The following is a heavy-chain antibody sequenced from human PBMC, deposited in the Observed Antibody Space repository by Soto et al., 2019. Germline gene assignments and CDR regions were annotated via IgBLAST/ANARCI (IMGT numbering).Heavy chain of an antibody. D-gene: IGHD6-13*01. CDR1: GGTFSSYA. Sequence: QVQLVQSGAEVKKPGSSVKVSCKASGGTFSSYAISWVRQAPGQGLEWMGGIIPIFGTANYAQKFQGRVTITADESTSTAYMELSSLRSEDSAVYYCARRPPLEAAGLAPALWYYYGMDVWGQGTTVTVSS. V-gene: IGHV1-69*01. CDR2: IIPIFGTA. J-gene: IGHJ6*02. CDR3: ARRPPLEAAGLAPALWYYYGMDV.